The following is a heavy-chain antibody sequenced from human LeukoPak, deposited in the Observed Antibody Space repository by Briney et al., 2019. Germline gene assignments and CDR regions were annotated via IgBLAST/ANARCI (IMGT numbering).Heavy chain of an antibody. V-gene: IGHV3-23*01. Sequence: PGGSLRLSCVASGFTFSTYAMTWVRQAPGKGLEWVSTISSGGGNTYYADSVKGRFTISRDDSRNTLSLQMNSLRADDTAVYYCAKCFGIYYPEAWGQGTLVTVSS. CDR3: AKCFGIYYPEA. J-gene: IGHJ4*02. D-gene: IGHD3-10*01. CDR1: GFTFSTYA. CDR2: ISSGGGNT.